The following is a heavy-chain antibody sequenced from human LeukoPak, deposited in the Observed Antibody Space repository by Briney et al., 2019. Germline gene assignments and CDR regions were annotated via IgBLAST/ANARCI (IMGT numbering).Heavy chain of an antibody. CDR1: GGSITSYY. D-gene: IGHD4-23*01. V-gene: IGHV4-59*08. CDR2: IFYSGST. CDR3: ARQNGGNLPLLD. J-gene: IGHJ4*02. Sequence: SETLSLTCTVSGGSITSYYWSWVRQPPGKGLEWIGYIFYSGSTDYNPSLKSRVTISEDRSTNQFSLKLISATAADTAVYYCARQNGGNLPLLDWGQGTLVTVSS.